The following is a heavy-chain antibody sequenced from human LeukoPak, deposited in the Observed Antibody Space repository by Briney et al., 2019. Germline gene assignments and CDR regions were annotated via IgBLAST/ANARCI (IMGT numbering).Heavy chain of an antibody. V-gene: IGHV1-69*04. Sequence: ASVKVSCKASGGTFSSYAIGWVRQAPGQGLEWMGRIIPILGIANYAQKFQGRVTITADKSTSTAYMELSSLRSEDTAVYYCARDRDIVATISSFDYWGQGTLVTVSS. D-gene: IGHD5-12*01. CDR2: IIPILGIA. CDR1: GGTFSSYA. CDR3: ARDRDIVATISSFDY. J-gene: IGHJ4*02.